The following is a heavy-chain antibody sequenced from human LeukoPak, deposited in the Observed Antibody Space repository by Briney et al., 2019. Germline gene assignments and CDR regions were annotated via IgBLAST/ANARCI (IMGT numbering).Heavy chain of an antibody. J-gene: IGHJ4*02. CDR1: GGSVSSASYY. V-gene: IGHV4-61*01. D-gene: IGHD4-17*01. CDR2: IYASGNT. CDR3: ASLDDYGDKLDY. Sequence: PSETLSLTCTVSGGSVSSASYYWTWIRQPPGKGLEWIGYIYASGNTNYNPSLKSRVTISVDTSKDQFSLKLSSVTAADTAVYYCASLDDYGDKLDYWAREPWSPSPQ.